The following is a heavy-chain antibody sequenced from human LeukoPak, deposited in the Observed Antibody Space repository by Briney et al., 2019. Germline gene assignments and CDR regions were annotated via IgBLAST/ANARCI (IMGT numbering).Heavy chain of an antibody. V-gene: IGHV3-48*01. D-gene: IGHD3-16*01. Sequence: GGSLRLSCAASGFTFSSYEMNWVRQAPGKGLEWVSYISSLSGTINYADSVKGRFIISRDNAKNSMFLQMNSLRAEDTAVYYCVRHQGGAVSYWGQGTLVTVSS. CDR3: VRHQGGAVSY. J-gene: IGHJ4*02. CDR2: ISSLSGTI. CDR1: GFTFSSYE.